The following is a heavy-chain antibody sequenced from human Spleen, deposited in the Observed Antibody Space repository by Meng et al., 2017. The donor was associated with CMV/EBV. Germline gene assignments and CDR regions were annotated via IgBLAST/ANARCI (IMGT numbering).Heavy chain of an antibody. CDR2: IKGDGSEK. CDR3: AREPTGIAAAGTYYYYYGMDV. J-gene: IGHJ6*02. D-gene: IGHD6-13*01. V-gene: IGHV3-7*01. CDR1: GITFNSHW. Sequence: GGSLRLSCTVTGITFNSHWMNWVRQAPGKGLEWVANIKGDGSEKNYVDSVKGRFSISRDNVEKSLYLQMNSLRVEDTAVYYCAREPTGIAAAGTYYYYYGMDVWGQGTTVTVSS.